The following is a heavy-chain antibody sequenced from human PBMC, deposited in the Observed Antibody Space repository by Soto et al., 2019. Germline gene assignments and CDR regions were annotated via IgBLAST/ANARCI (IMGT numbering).Heavy chain of an antibody. D-gene: IGHD3-22*01. Sequence: GESLKISCKGSGYSFTSYWIGWVRQMPGKGLEWMGIIYPGDSDTRYSPSFQGQVTISADKSISTAYLQWSSLKASDTAMYYYARLAVYYDSSAPLDDIWGQGTMVTVSS. J-gene: IGHJ3*02. CDR3: ARLAVYYDSSAPLDDI. CDR1: GYSFTSYW. V-gene: IGHV5-51*01. CDR2: IYPGDSDT.